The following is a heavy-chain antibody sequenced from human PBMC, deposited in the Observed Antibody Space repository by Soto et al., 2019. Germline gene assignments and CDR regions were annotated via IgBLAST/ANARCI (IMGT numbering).Heavy chain of an antibody. D-gene: IGHD3-10*01. V-gene: IGHV3-33*01. Sequence: PGGSLRLSCAASGFTFSSYGMHWVRQAPGKGLEWVAVIWYDGSNKYYADSVKGRFTISRDNSKNTLYLQMNSLRAEDTAVYYCTSKVPPQYYYGSGSYPTPFDYWGQGTLVTVSS. CDR2: IWYDGSNK. CDR1: GFTFSSYG. J-gene: IGHJ4*02. CDR3: TSKVPPQYYYGSGSYPTPFDY.